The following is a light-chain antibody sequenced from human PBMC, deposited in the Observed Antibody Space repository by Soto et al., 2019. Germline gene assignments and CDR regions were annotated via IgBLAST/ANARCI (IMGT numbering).Light chain of an antibody. CDR2: DAS. CDR3: QQRSNWT. CDR1: QSVSSY. J-gene: IGKJ1*01. Sequence: EVVMTQSPSTLSVYTGERATLSCRASQSVSSYLAWYQQKPGQAPRLLIYDASNRATGIPARFSGSGSGTDFTLTISRLEPEDFAVYYCQQRSNWTFGQGTKVDIK. V-gene: IGKV3-11*01.